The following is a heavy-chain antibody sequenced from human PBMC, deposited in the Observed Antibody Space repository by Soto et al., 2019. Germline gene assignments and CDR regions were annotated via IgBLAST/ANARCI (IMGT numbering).Heavy chain of an antibody. CDR2: IDPSDSYT. CDR3: ARHEKGGTAYYYYGMDV. V-gene: IGHV5-10-1*01. D-gene: IGHD1-7*01. CDR1: GYSFTSYW. J-gene: IGHJ6*02. Sequence: LKISCKGSGYSFTSYWITWVRQMPGKGLEWMGRIDPSDSYTKYSPSFQGHVTISADKSIITAYLQWSSLKASDTAMYYCARHEKGGTAYYYYGMDVWGQGTTVTVSS.